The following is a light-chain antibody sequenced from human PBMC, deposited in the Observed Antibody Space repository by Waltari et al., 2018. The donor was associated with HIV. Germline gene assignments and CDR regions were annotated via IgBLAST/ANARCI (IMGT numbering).Light chain of an antibody. V-gene: IGLV2-14*03. J-gene: IGLJ3*02. CDR2: DDS. Sequence: QSALTQPASVSGSPGQSLTISCTGTSSDVGGYNYVSWYQQHPGKAPNLMIYDDSNRPSGGSTRFTGPKSGMTSSLGILGVQVEDEADYYCGSYTSSSTWVIGGGTKLTVL. CDR3: GSYTSSSTWV. CDR1: SSDVGGYNY.